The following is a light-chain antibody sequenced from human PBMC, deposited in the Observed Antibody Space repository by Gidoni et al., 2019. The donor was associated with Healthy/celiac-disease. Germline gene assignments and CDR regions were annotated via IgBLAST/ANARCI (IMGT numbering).Light chain of an antibody. J-gene: IGKJ3*01. CDR1: QSVSSSY. CDR2: GAS. V-gene: IGKV3-20*01. Sequence: EIVFTQSPATLSWSPGERATLSCRARQSVSSSYLAWYQQKPGQAPRLLIYGASSRATGIPDRFSGSGSGTDFTLTISRLEPEDFAVYYCQQYGSSPLTFGPGTKVDIK. CDR3: QQYGSSPLT.